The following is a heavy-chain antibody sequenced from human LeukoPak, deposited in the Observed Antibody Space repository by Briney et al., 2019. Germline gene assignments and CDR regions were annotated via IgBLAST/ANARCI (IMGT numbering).Heavy chain of an antibody. CDR2: IYYSGST. V-gene: IGHV4-61*01. CDR1: GGSVSSGSYY. CDR3: AREGVAAAGTGFDY. J-gene: IGHJ4*02. Sequence: SETLSLTCTVSGGSVSSGSYYWSWIRQPPGKGLEWIGYIYYSGSTNYNPSLKSRVTISVDTSKNQFSLKLSSVTAADTAVYYCAREGVAAAGTGFDYWGQGTLVTVSS. D-gene: IGHD6-13*01.